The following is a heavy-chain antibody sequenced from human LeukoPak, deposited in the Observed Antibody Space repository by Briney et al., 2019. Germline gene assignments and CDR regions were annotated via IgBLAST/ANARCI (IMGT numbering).Heavy chain of an antibody. V-gene: IGHV4-59*01. CDR3: ARARRSSGWYGEDS. Sequence: SETLSLTCTVSGGSISSYYWSWIRQPPGKGLEWIGYIYYSGSTNYNPSLKSRVTISVDTSKNQFSLKLSSVTAADTAVYYCARARRSSGWYGEDSWGQGTLVTVSS. CDR2: IYYSGST. D-gene: IGHD6-19*01. J-gene: IGHJ4*02. CDR1: GGSISSYY.